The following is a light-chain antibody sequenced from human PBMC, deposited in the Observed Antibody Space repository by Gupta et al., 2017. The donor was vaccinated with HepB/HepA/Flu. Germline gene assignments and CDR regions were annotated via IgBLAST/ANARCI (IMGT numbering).Light chain of an antibody. Sequence: SHELTQPLSVSVSPGQTARITCSGDALAKQYAYWYQQKPGQAPVVIIYKDSGRPSGVPGRFSGSSSGTTVTLTISAVQVEDEADYYCKSADSRGNHYVFGTGTTVTVL. CDR2: KDS. CDR3: KSADSRGNHYV. V-gene: IGLV3-25*03. J-gene: IGLJ1*01. CDR1: ALAKQY.